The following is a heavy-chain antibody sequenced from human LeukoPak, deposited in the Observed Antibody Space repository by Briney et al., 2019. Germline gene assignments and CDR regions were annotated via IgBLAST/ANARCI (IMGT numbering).Heavy chain of an antibody. CDR2: IGTAGDT. D-gene: IGHD6-13*01. CDR3: ASSPAYSSSWYAIDN. J-gene: IGHJ4*02. V-gene: IGHV3-13*01. Sequence: TGGSLRLSCAASGFTFSNSDMHWVRQAAGKSLEWVSAIGTAGDTYYPGSVKGRFTISRENAKNSLYLQMNSLSAGDTAVYYCASSPAYSSSWYAIDNWGQGTLVTVSS. CDR1: GFTFSNSD.